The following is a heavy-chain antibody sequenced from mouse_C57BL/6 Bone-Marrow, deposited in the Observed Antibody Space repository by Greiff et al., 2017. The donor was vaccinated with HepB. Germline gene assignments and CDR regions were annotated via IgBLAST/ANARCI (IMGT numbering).Heavy chain of an antibody. V-gene: IGHV1-5*01. D-gene: IGHD2-4*01. Sequence: EVQLQQSGTVLARPGASVKMSCKTSGYTFTSYWMHWVKQRPGQGLEWIGAIYPGNSDTSYNQKFKGKAKLTAVTSASTAYMELSSLTNEDSAVYYCYIYYDYDDAMDYWGQGTSVTVSS. CDR3: YIYYDYDDAMDY. CDR2: IYPGNSDT. CDR1: GYTFTSYW. J-gene: IGHJ4*01.